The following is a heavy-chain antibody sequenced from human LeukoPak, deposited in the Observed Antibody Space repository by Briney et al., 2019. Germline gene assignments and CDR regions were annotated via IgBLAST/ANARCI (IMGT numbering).Heavy chain of an antibody. CDR3: ARDRYSSTSTYYYYYMDV. J-gene: IGHJ6*03. D-gene: IGHD6-6*01. V-gene: IGHV4-39*07. CDR2: IYYSGST. Sequence: SETLSLTCTVSGGSTSSSSYYWGWIRQPPGKGLEWIGSIYYSGSTYYNPSLKSRVTISVDTSKNQFSLKLSSVTAADTAVYYCARDRYSSTSTYYYYYMDVWGKGTTVTVSS. CDR1: GGSTSSSSYY.